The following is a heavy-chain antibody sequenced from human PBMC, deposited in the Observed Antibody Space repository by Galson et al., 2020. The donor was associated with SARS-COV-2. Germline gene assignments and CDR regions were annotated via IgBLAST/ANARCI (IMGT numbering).Heavy chain of an antibody. CDR2: IYTTGNT. J-gene: IGHJ4*02. D-gene: IGHD3-9*01. CDR3: SREGYDLLTGAFDY. V-gene: IGHV4-61*02. Sequence: SETLSLTCTVSGGSISSGSYYWSWIRQPAGKGLEWVGRIYTTGNTHYNPSLKNRVTISVDRSKNQFSLKLTSVTAADTAVYYCSREGYDLLTGAFDYWGQGTLVTVSS. CDR1: GGSISSGSYY.